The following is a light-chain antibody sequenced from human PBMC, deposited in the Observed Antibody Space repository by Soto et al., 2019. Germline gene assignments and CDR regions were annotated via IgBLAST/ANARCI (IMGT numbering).Light chain of an antibody. CDR3: CSYVGARTYV. CDR2: EGS. CDR1: ISDVGSSGP. J-gene: IGLJ1*01. V-gene: IGLV2-23*01. Sequence: ALTQPASVSGSPGQSITISCSGSISDVGSSGPVSWYQHHPGQVPKLIIYEGSRRPSGVSSRFSGSKTGNTASLTITGLQAEDEANYYCCSYVGARTYVFGTGTKVTVL.